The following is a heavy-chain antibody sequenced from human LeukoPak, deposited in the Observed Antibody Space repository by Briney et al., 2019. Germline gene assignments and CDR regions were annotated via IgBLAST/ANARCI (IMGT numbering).Heavy chain of an antibody. CDR3: ARGRDGYNFEFDY. Sequence: KASEILSLTCTVSGGSIRSHYWSWIRQPPGKGLEWIGYIYYIGSTIYNPSLKTRVTISMDTSKNQFSLKLSSVTAADTAVYFCARGRDGYNFEFDYWGQGTLVPVSS. V-gene: IGHV4-59*11. J-gene: IGHJ4*02. CDR1: GGSIRSHY. CDR2: IYYIGST. D-gene: IGHD5-24*01.